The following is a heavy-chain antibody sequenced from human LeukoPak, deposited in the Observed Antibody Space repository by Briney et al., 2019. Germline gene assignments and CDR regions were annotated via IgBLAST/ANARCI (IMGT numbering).Heavy chain of an antibody. V-gene: IGHV3-48*03. CDR2: ISSGGFTI. D-gene: IGHD3-22*01. Sequence: GGSLRLSCAASGFTFSSYEMNWVRQAPGKGLEWVSFISSGGFTIYYADSVKGRFTISRDNSKNTLYLQMNSLRAEDTAVYYCSIPGDSSGHDYFDYWGQGTLVTVSS. J-gene: IGHJ4*02. CDR1: GFTFSSYE. CDR3: SIPGDSSGHDYFDY.